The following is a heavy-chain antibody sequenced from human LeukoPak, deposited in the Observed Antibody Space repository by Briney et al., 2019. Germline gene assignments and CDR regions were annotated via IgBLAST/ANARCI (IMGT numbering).Heavy chain of an antibody. CDR1: GGSFSGYY. CDR3: ARAPGGYSSGWYVGYYYYYMDV. D-gene: IGHD6-19*01. V-gene: IGHV4-34*01. J-gene: IGHJ6*03. CDR2: INHSGST. Sequence: PSETLSLTCAVYGGSFSGYYWSWVRQPPGKGLEWIGEINHSGSTNYNPSLKSRVTISVDTSKNQFSLKLSSVTAADTAVYYCARAPGGYSSGWYVGYYYYYMDVWGKGTTVTVSS.